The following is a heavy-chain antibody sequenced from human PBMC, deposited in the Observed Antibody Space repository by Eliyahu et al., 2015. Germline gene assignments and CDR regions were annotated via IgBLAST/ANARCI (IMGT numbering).Heavy chain of an antibody. CDR2: ISSSSSYI. CDR3: ARVVGTGTTDY. D-gene: IGHD1-1*01. J-gene: IGHJ4*02. CDR1: GFTFSSYS. Sequence: EVQLVESGGGXVKPGGSLRXSCAXSGFTFSSYSLNWVRQXPGKGLEWVSSISSSSSYIXYADSVKGRFTISRDNAKNSLYLQMNSLRAEDTAVYYCARVVGTGTTDYWGQGTLVTVSS. V-gene: IGHV3-21*01.